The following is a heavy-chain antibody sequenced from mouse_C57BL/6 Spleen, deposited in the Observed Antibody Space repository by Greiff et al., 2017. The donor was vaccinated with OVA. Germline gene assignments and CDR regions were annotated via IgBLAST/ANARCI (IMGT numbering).Heavy chain of an antibody. V-gene: IGHV3-6*01. CDR2: ISYDGSN. Sequence: ESGPGLVKPSQSLSLTCSVTGYSITSGYYWNWIRQFPGNKLEWMGYISYDGSNNYNPSLKNRISITRDTSKNPFFMTLHSVTTEDAATYYCASCTGSYLDYWGQGTTLTVSS. CDR3: ASCTGSYLDY. D-gene: IGHD5-1*01. J-gene: IGHJ2*01. CDR1: GYSITSGYY.